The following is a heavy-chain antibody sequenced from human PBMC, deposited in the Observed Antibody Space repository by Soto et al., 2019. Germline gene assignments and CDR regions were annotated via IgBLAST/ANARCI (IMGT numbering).Heavy chain of an antibody. CDR3: AKGGQSYDY. J-gene: IGHJ4*02. V-gene: IGHV3-23*01. D-gene: IGHD3-10*01. CDR2: ISASVGST. Sequence: GSLRLSCAASGFTFSNYAMSWVRQAPGKGLEWVSAISASVGSTYYTDSVKGRFTISRDNSKNTLYLQMNSLRAEDTAVYYCAKGGQSYDYWGQGTLVTVSS. CDR1: GFTFSNYA.